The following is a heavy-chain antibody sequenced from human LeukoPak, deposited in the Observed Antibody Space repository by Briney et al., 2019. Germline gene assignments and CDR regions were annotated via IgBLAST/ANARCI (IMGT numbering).Heavy chain of an antibody. Sequence: GASVKVSCKASGYTFTGYYMHWVRQAPGQGLEWMGWINPNSGGTNYAQKFQGRVTMTRDTSISTAYMELSRLRSDDTAVYYCARVKRAMVNWFDPWGQGTLVTVSS. J-gene: IGHJ5*02. CDR1: GYTFTGYY. D-gene: IGHD5-18*01. V-gene: IGHV1-2*02. CDR2: INPNSGGT. CDR3: ARVKRAMVNWFDP.